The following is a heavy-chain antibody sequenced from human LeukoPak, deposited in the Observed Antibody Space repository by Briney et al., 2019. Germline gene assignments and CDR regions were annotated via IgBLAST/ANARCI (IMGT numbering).Heavy chain of an antibody. V-gene: IGHV3-20*04. Sequence: GGSLRLSCTASGFAFDEHGMSWVRKVPGKGREWVSGINWSGGSTGYADPLRGRFTISRDNAKNSLYLQMDSLRAEDTALYYCARAPITSPFYFDYWGQGTLVTVSS. CDR3: ARAPITSPFYFDY. D-gene: IGHD2-2*01. CDR1: GFAFDEHG. CDR2: INWSGGST. J-gene: IGHJ4*02.